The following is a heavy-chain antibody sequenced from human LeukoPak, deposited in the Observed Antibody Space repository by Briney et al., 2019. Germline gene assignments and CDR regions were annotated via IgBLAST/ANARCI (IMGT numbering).Heavy chain of an antibody. CDR2: IHYSGST. J-gene: IGHJ4*02. CDR3: ARLFWSDSHSFDY. V-gene: IGHV4-59*01. D-gene: IGHD3-3*01. Sequence: PSETLSLTCIVSGGSTSSYYGSWIRQPPGKGLEWIGYIHYSGSTNYNPSLKSRVTISLDTSKNQFSLKLSSVTAADTAVYYCARLFWSDSHSFDYWGQGTLVTVSS. CDR1: GGSTSSYY.